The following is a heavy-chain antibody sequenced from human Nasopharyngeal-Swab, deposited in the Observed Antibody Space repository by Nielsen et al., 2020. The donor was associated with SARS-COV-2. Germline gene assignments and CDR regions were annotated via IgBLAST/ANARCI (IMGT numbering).Heavy chain of an antibody. CDR2: VYYSGST. Sequence: SETLSLTCTVSGGSISSYYWNWVRQPPGKGLEWIAYVYYSGSTKYNPSLKSRVTISVDRAKNQVSLKLTSVTAADTAVYYCARGDILTPYYYMDVWGIGTTVAVSS. D-gene: IGHD3-9*01. J-gene: IGHJ6*03. V-gene: IGHV4-59*01. CDR1: GGSISSYY. CDR3: ARGDILTPYYYMDV.